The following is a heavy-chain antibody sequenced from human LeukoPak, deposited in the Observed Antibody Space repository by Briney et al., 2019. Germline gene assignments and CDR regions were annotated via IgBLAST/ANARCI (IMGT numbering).Heavy chain of an antibody. Sequence: ASVKVSCKASGYTFTGYYMHWVRQAPGQGLEWMGWINPNSGGTNYAQKFQGRVTMTRDTSISTACMELSRLRSDDTAVYYCACIAAAGTDFDYWGQGTLVTVSS. CDR3: ACIAAAGTDFDY. CDR1: GYTFTGYY. J-gene: IGHJ4*02. D-gene: IGHD6-13*01. CDR2: INPNSGGT. V-gene: IGHV1-2*02.